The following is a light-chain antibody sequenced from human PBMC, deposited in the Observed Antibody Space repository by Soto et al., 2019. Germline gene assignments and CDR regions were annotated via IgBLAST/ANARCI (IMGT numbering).Light chain of an antibody. CDR1: KNDVGFYDF. J-gene: IGLJ1*01. V-gene: IGLV2-8*01. CDR2: EVV. CDR3: KSYAGSNTYV. Sequence: QYALTQPPSASGSPGQSVTISCTGTKNDVGFYDFVSWYQHHPGKAPRLIIYEVVQRPSGVPDRFSGSKSGNTASLTVSGLQAADEADYFCKSYAGSNTYVFGSGNQVTVL.